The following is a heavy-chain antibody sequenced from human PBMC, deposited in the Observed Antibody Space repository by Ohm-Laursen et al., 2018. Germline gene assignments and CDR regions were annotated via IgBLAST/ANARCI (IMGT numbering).Heavy chain of an antibody. CDR2: ISSSSSYI. CDR3: AKGTNYYGSGSYSDY. V-gene: IGHV3-21*04. J-gene: IGHJ4*02. CDR1: GFTFSTYS. Sequence: GSLRLSCSASGFTFSTYSMNWVRQAPGKGLEWVSSISSSSSYIYYADSVKGRFTISRDNAKNSLYLQMNSLRAEDTAVYYCAKGTNYYGSGSYSDYWGQGTLVTVSS. D-gene: IGHD3-10*01.